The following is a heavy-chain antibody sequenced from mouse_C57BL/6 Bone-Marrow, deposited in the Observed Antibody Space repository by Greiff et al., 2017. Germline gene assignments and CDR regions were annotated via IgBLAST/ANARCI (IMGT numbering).Heavy chain of an antibody. Sequence: QVQLQQSGAELARPGASVKLSCKASGYTFTSYGISWVKQRTGQGLEWIGEIYPRSGNTYYNEKFKGKATLTADKSSSTAYMALRSLTSEDSAVYFCARWGLRPAWFAYWGQGTLVTVSA. J-gene: IGHJ3*01. CDR2: IYPRSGNT. CDR3: ARWGLRPAWFAY. V-gene: IGHV1-81*01. D-gene: IGHD2-2*01. CDR1: GYTFTSYG.